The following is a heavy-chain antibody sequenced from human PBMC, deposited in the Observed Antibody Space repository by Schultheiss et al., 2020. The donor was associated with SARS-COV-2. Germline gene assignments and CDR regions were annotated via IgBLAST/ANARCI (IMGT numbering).Heavy chain of an antibody. CDR3: ARGSPIYYYYYGMDV. J-gene: IGHJ6*02. CDR2: ISSSSSYI. CDR1: GFTFSSYS. V-gene: IGHV3-21*01. Sequence: GGSLRLSCAASGFTFSSYSMNWVRQAPGKGLEWVSSISSSSSYIYYADSVKGRFTISRDNAKNTLYLQMNSLRAEDTAVYYCARGSPIYYYYYGMDVWGQGTTVTVSS.